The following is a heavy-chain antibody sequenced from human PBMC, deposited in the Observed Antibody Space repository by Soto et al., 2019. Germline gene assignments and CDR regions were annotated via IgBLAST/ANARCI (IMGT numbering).Heavy chain of an antibody. CDR3: AKDRYLDILTGFDY. CDR2: ISYDGSNK. D-gene: IGHD3-9*01. Sequence: GGSLRLSCAASGFTFSSYGMHWVRQAPGKGLEWVAVISYDGSNKYYADSVKGRFTISRDNSKNTLYLQMNSLRAEDTAVYYCAKDRYLDILTGFDYWGQGTLVTVS. J-gene: IGHJ4*02. CDR1: GFTFSSYG. V-gene: IGHV3-30*18.